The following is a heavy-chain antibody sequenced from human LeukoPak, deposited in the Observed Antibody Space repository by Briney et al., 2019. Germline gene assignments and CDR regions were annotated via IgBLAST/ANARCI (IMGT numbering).Heavy chain of an antibody. J-gene: IGHJ4*02. CDR2: ISSSGSTI. CDR1: GFTFSDYY. V-gene: IGHV3-11*04. D-gene: IGHD2-8*01. CDR3: ARDRMGPFDY. Sequence: GGSLRLSCGASGFTFSDYYLSWIRQAPGKGLEWVSYISSSGSTIYYADSVKGRFTISRDDAKNSLYLQVNSLRADDTAVYYCARDRMGPFDYWGQGTPVTVSS.